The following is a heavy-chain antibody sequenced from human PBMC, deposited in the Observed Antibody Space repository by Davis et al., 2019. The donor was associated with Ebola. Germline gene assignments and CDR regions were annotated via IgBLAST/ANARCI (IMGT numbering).Heavy chain of an antibody. J-gene: IGHJ6*02. Sequence: GESLKISCAASGFTFSSYSMNWVRQAPGKGLEWVSYISSSSSTIYYADSVKGRFTISRDNAKNSLYLQMNSLRDEDTAVYYCARDHIVVVVAATEGNYYGMDVWGQGTTVTVSS. CDR2: ISSSSSTI. V-gene: IGHV3-48*02. D-gene: IGHD2-15*01. CDR3: ARDHIVVVVAATEGNYYGMDV. CDR1: GFTFSSYS.